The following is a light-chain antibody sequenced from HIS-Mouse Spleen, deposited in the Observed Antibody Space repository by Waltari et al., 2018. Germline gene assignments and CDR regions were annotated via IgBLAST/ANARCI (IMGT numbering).Light chain of an antibody. Sequence: SYELTQPPSVSMSPGQTARIPCAGVPLPKKYADWYQQKSGQAPVLVIYEDSKRPPGIPERFSGSSSGTMATLTISGAQVEDEADYYCYSTDSSGNHRVFGGGTKLTVL. CDR1: PLPKKY. CDR3: YSTDSSGNHRV. V-gene: IGLV3-10*01. J-gene: IGLJ2*01. CDR2: EDS.